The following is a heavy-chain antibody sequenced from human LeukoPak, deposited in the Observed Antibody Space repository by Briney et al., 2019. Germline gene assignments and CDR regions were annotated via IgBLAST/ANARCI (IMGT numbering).Heavy chain of an antibody. CDR1: GFTFSSYG. J-gene: IGHJ3*02. V-gene: IGHV3-74*01. D-gene: IGHD1-26*01. Sequence: SGGSLRLSCAASGFTFSSYGMHWVRQGPGKGLVWVSRIYSEGSRTTYADSVRGRFTISGDNAKNTLYLQMNSLRADDTAVYYCARSGRGGAFDIWGQGTMVTVSS. CDR2: IYSEGSRT. CDR3: ARSGRGGAFDI.